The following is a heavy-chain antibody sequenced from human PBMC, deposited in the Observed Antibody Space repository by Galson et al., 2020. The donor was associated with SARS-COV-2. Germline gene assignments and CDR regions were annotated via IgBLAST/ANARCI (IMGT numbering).Heavy chain of an antibody. CDR3: ARPTYYYNSSGYYSDPFDY. CDR2: ISYDGSNK. J-gene: IGHJ4*02. Sequence: GESLKISCAASGFTFSSYAMHWVRQAPGKGLEWVAVISYDGSNKYYADSVKGRFTISRDNSKNTLYLQMNSLRAEDTAVYYCARPTYYYNSSGYYSDPFDYWGQGTLVTVSS. CDR1: GFTFSSYA. D-gene: IGHD3-22*01. V-gene: IGHV3-30*04.